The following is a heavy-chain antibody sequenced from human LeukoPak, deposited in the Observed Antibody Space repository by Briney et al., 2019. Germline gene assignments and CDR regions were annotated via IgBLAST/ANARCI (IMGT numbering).Heavy chain of an antibody. D-gene: IGHD3-22*01. J-gene: IGHJ3*02. CDR3: ARPSYYYDSSGSVSGAFDI. Sequence: GGSLRLSCAASGFTFSSYWMHWVRQAPGKGLVWVSRINSDGSSTNYADSMKGRFTISRDNAKNTVYLQMNSLSAEDTAVYYCARPSYYYDSSGSVSGAFDIWGQGTMVTVSS. CDR1: GFTFSSYW. CDR2: INSDGSST. V-gene: IGHV3-74*01.